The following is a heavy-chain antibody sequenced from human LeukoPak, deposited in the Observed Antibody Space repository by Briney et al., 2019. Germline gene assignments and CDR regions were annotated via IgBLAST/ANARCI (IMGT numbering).Heavy chain of an antibody. D-gene: IGHD3-10*01. CDR1: GGSFSGYY. V-gene: IGHV4-34*01. J-gene: IGHJ4*02. CDR3: ARAGLNGDVDY. Sequence: SETLCLTCAVYGGSFSGYYWSWIRQPPGKGLEWIGEINHSGSTNYNPSLKSRVTISVDTSKDQSSLKLSSVTAADTAVYYCARAGLNGDVDYWGQGTLVTVSS. CDR2: INHSGST.